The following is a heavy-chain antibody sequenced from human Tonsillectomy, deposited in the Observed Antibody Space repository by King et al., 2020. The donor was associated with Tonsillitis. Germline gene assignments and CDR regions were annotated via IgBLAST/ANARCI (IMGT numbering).Heavy chain of an antibody. Sequence: VQLQQWGAGLLKPSETLSLNCGVYGGPFDGFYWSWIRQPPGKGLEWIGEIDHTGRTNYNPSLKSRVIISVDTSKHQFSLRLRSVTAADTAVYYCARKSRLYNLWYFDLWGRGTLVTVSS. CDR3: ARKSRLYNLWYFDL. V-gene: IGHV4-34*01. D-gene: IGHD5-24*01. CDR1: GGPFDGFY. J-gene: IGHJ2*01. CDR2: IDHTGRT.